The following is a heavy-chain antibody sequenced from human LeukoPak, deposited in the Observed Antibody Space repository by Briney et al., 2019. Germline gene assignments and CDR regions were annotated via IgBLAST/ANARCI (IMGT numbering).Heavy chain of an antibody. V-gene: IGHV3-23*01. CDR1: GFTFSSYA. Sequence: PGGSLRLSCAASGFTFSSYAMSWVRQAPGKGLEWVSAISGSGGSTYYADSVKGRFTISRDNSKNTLYLQMNSLRAEDTAVYYCAKRMVRGVIILSGMDVWGQGTTVTVSS. CDR3: AKRMVRGVIILSGMDV. J-gene: IGHJ6*02. D-gene: IGHD3-10*01. CDR2: ISGSGGST.